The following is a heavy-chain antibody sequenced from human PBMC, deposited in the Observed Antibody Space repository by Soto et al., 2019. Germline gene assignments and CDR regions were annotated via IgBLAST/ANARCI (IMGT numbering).Heavy chain of an antibody. J-gene: IGHJ4*02. V-gene: IGHV4-39*01. Sequence: QLQLQESGPGLVKPSATLSLTCTVSGGSISSSSYYWGWIRQPPGKGLEWIGSINYRGRTHYNPSLKTRVTISVDTYKNQFSLKLTSVTAADTVVYYCARLLLYGSGSRVYFASWGQGTLVTVSS. CDR2: INYRGRT. D-gene: IGHD3-10*01. CDR1: GGSISSSSYY. CDR3: ARLLLYGSGSRVYFAS.